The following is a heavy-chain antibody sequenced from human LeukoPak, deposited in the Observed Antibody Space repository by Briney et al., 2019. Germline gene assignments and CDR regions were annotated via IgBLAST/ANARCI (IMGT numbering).Heavy chain of an antibody. V-gene: IGHV3-49*04. J-gene: IGHJ4*02. CDR1: GFTFGDYA. CDR2: IRSKAYGGTT. D-gene: IGHD3-22*01. Sequence: GGSLRLSCTASGFTFGDYAMSWVRQAPGEGLEWVGFIRSKAYGGTTEYAASVKGRFTISRDDSKSIAYLQMNSLKTEDTAVYYCTRGHSSGYHTFDYWGQGTLVTVSS. CDR3: TRGHSSGYHTFDY.